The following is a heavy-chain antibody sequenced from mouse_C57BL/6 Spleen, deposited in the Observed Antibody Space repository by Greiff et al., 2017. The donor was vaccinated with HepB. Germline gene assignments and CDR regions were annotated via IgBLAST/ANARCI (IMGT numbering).Heavy chain of an antibody. Sequence: QVQLKESGPELVKPGASVKISCKASGYAFSSSWMNWVKQRPGKGLEWIGRIYPGDGDTNYNGKFKGKATLTADKSSSTAYMQLSSLTSEDSAVYFCARVDGYLFAYWGQGTLVTVSA. J-gene: IGHJ3*01. CDR2: IYPGDGDT. CDR1: GYAFSSSW. V-gene: IGHV1-82*01. CDR3: ARVDGYLFAY. D-gene: IGHD2-3*01.